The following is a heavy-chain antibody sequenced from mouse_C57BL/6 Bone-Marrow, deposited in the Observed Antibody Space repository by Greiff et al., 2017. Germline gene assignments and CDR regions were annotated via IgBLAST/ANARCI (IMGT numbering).Heavy chain of an antibody. CDR3: ARVVGDYDDFDY. CDR1: GYSITSGYY. Sequence: EVQVVESGPGLVKPSQSLSLTCSVTGYSITSGYYWNWIRQFPGNKLEWMGYISYDGSNNYNPSLKNRISITRDTSKNQFFLKLNSVTTEDTATYYCARVVGDYDDFDYWGQGTTLTVSS. CDR2: ISYDGSN. J-gene: IGHJ2*01. V-gene: IGHV3-6*01. D-gene: IGHD2-4*01.